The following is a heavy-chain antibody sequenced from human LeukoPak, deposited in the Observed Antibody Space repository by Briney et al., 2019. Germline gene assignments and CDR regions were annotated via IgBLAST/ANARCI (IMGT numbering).Heavy chain of an antibody. CDR3: ARASKPWLQLT. Sequence: GGSLRLSCAASGFTFSNYWMIWVRQAQGKGLEWVGNIKEDGSEKRYANSVRGRFTISRDNAQTSIYLQMNSLRAGDTAVYYCARASKPWLQLTWGQGTLVTVSS. J-gene: IGHJ5*02. CDR1: GFTFSNYW. CDR2: IKEDGSEK. D-gene: IGHD5-24*01. V-gene: IGHV3-7*05.